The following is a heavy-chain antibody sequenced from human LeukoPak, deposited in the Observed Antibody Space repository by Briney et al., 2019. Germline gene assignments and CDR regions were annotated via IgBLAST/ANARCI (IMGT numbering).Heavy chain of an antibody. CDR1: GYTFTGYY. J-gene: IGHJ4*02. CDR3: ARSLVVRGVLIDY. D-gene: IGHD3-10*01. Sequence: ASVKVSCKASGYTFTGYYMHWVRQAPGQGLEWMGWINPNSGGTNYAQKFQGRVTMTRDTSISTAYMELSRLRSDDTAVYYRARSLVVRGVLIDYWAQGTLVSVSS. V-gene: IGHV1-2*02. CDR2: INPNSGGT.